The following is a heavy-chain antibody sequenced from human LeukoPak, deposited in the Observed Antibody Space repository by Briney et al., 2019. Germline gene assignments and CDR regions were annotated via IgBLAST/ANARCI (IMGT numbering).Heavy chain of an antibody. D-gene: IGHD3-22*01. Sequence: SVKVSCKASGGTFSSYAISWVRQAPGQGLEWMGGIIPIFGTANYAQKFQGRVTITADESTSTAYMELSSLRSEDTAVYYCARDEYYYDSSGYYYGGYFDYWGQGTLVTVSS. CDR2: IIPIFGTA. J-gene: IGHJ4*02. CDR1: GGTFSSYA. V-gene: IGHV1-69*13. CDR3: ARDEYYYDSSGYYYGGYFDY.